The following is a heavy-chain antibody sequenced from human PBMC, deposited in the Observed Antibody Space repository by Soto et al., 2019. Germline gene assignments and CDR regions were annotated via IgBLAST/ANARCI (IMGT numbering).Heavy chain of an antibody. CDR2: INHSGST. CDR3: ARLGGYVSVGYYYLWDS. Sequence: QLQLQESGPGLVKPSETRSLTCRVSDGSMNSDSSYWGWIRQPPGKGLEWIGVINHSGSTYHNLSLKGRVTMSVDASRNQFSLKLTSMTAADTAVYYCARLGGYVSVGYYYLWDSWGQGTLVTVSS. V-gene: IGHV4-39*01. D-gene: IGHD3-22*01. CDR1: DGSMNSDSSY. J-gene: IGHJ4*02.